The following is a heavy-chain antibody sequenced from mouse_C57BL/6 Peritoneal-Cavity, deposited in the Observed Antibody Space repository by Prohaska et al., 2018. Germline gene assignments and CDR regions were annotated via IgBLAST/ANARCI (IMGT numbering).Heavy chain of an antibody. V-gene: IGHV4-1*01. CDR3: ARGGFLYAMDY. Sequence: EVKLLQSGGGLVQPGGSLKLSCAASGIDFSRYWMSWVRRAPGKGLEWIGEINPDSSTINYAPALKDKFIISRDNAKNTLYLQMSKVRSEDTALYYCARGGFLYAMDYWGQGTSVTVSS. CDR1: GIDFSRYW. J-gene: IGHJ4*01. CDR2: INPDSSTI.